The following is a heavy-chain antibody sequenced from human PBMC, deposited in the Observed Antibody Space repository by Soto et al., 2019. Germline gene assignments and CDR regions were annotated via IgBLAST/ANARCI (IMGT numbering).Heavy chain of an antibody. J-gene: IGHJ6*02. CDR2: IYYSGST. D-gene: IGHD2-8*01. V-gene: IGHV4-31*03. Sequence: SETLSLTCTVSGGSISSGGYYWSWIRQHPGKGLEWIGYIYYSGSTYYNPSLKSRVTISVDTSKNQFSLKLSSVTAADTAVYYCARDVLYPIYYYYGMDVWGQGTTVTVSS. CDR1: GGSISSGGYY. CDR3: ARDVLYPIYYYYGMDV.